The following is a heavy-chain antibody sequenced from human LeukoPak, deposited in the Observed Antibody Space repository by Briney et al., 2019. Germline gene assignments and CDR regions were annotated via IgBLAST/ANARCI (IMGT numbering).Heavy chain of an antibody. J-gene: IGHJ5*02. CDR2: ISSSGNNL. CDR1: GFAFSDYY. Sequence: PGGSLRLSCAASGFAFSDYYMSWMRQAPGKGLEWVSYISSSGNNLYYADSVKGRFTISRDNAKNSLYLQMNSLRAEDTAVYYCAKCSGGSCYYWFDPWGQGTLVTVSS. CDR3: AKCSGGSCYYWFDP. V-gene: IGHV3-11*01. D-gene: IGHD2-15*01.